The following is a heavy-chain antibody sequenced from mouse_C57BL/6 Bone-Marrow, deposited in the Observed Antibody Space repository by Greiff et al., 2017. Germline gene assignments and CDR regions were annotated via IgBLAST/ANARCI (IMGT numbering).Heavy chain of an antibody. CDR1: GFTFSSYG. CDR3: ARQEELRRVAY. D-gene: IGHD2-4*01. V-gene: IGHV5-6*01. J-gene: IGHJ3*01. Sequence: EVQLVESGGDLVKPGGSLKLSCAASGFTFSSYGMSWVRQTPDKRLEWVATISSGGSYTYYPDSVKGRFTISRDNAKNTLYLQMSSLTSEDTAMYYCARQEELRRVAYWGQGTLVTVSA. CDR2: ISSGGSYT.